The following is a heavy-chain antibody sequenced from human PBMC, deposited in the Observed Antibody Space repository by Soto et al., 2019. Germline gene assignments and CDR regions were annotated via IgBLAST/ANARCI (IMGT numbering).Heavy chain of an antibody. J-gene: IGHJ5*02. Sequence: ASVKVSCKASGYTFTSYAMHWVRQAPGQRLEWMGWINAGNGNTKYSQKFQGRVTITRDTSASTAYMELSSLRSEDTAVYYCARVSSPAGYNWFDPWGQGTLVPVSS. CDR3: ARVSSPAGYNWFDP. V-gene: IGHV1-3*01. D-gene: IGHD2-2*01. CDR2: INAGNGNT. CDR1: GYTFTSYA.